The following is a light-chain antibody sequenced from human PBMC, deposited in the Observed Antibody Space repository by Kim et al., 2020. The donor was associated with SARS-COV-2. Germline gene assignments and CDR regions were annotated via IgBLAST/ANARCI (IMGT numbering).Light chain of an antibody. Sequence: LSPGDRATLSCRASQNLNDKYLAWYQQRPGQAPRLVIYAASTRATGIPDRFSGSGSGTDFTLTVSRLEPEDFAVYYCQQFGNSLLSFGQGTKLEIK. J-gene: IGKJ2*03. CDR3: QQFGNSLLS. V-gene: IGKV3-20*01. CDR2: AAS. CDR1: QNLNDKY.